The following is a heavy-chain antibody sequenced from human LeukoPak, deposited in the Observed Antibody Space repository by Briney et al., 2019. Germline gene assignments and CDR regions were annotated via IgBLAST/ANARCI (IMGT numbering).Heavy chain of an antibody. D-gene: IGHD3-3*01. V-gene: IGHV3-23*01. J-gene: IGHJ4*02. Sequence: GASLRLSCAASGFTFSSYAMSWVSQAPGKGLEWVSAISGSGGSTYYADSVKGRFTISRDNSKNTLYLQMNSLRAEDTAVYYCAKDRTSYYDFWSGYYPGGFDYWGQGTLVTVSS. CDR2: ISGSGGST. CDR3: AKDRTSYYDFWSGYYPGGFDY. CDR1: GFTFSSYA.